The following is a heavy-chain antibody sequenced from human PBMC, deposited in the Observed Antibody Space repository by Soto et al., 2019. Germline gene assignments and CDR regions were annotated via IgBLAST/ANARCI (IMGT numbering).Heavy chain of an antibody. CDR2: ISSDGSST. Sequence: GGSLRLSSSASGFTFSSYGMHWVRQAPGKGLEYVSAISSDGSSTYYADSVKGRFTISRDNSKNTLYLQMNSLRAEDTAVYYCARDSGRYSYGGFDPWGQGTLVTVSS. CDR1: GFTFSSYG. V-gene: IGHV3-64*04. CDR3: ARDSGRYSYGGFDP. J-gene: IGHJ5*02. D-gene: IGHD5-18*01.